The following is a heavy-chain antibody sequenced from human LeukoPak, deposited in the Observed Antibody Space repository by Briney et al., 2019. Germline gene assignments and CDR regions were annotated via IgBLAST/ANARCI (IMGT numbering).Heavy chain of an antibody. V-gene: IGHV1-69*04. CDR2: IIPIFGIA. J-gene: IGHJ6*02. CDR3: ARVRIAAAGTLLYGMDV. D-gene: IGHD6-13*01. Sequence: GASGKVSCKASGGTFSSYAISWVRQAPGQGLEWMGRIIPIFGIANYAQKFQGRVTITADKSTSTAYMELSSLRSEDTAVYYCARVRIAAAGTLLYGMDVWGQGTTVTVSS. CDR1: GGTFSSYA.